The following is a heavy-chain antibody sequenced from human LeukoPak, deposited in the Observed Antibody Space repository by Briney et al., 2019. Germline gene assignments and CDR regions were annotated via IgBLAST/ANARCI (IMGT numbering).Heavy chain of an antibody. Sequence: GGSLRLSCAASGFTFSSYWMSWVRQAAGKGLEWVASINQDGSEKYYVDSVKGRFTISRDNAKNSLYLQMNSLRAEDTAVYYCGRDCSSSSCSMDVWGKGTTVTVSS. CDR1: GFTFSSYW. J-gene: IGHJ6*04. V-gene: IGHV3-7*03. D-gene: IGHD2-2*01. CDR2: INQDGSEK. CDR3: GRDCSSSSCSMDV.